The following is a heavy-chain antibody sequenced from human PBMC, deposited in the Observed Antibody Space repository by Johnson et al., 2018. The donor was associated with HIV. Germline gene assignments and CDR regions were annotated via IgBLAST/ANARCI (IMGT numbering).Heavy chain of an antibody. Sequence: VQPVVTGGGLIKPGGPLSLSCAASGFTSSNAWTSRARQGPGQGLERAGRIQRTTEGGPTDYAAPVIGISTISRDDSKHTLFLQMNSLKIEDTATYYCTTAGSSGSAHAFDIWGQGTRVTVSS. J-gene: IGHJ3*02. CDR2: IQRTTEGGPT. D-gene: IGHD3-22*01. CDR3: TTAGSSGSAHAFDI. CDR1: GFTSSNAW. V-gene: IGHV3-15*01.